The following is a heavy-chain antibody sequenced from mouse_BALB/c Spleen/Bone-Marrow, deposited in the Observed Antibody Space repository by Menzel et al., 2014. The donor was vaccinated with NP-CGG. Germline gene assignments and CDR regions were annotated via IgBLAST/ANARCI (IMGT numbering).Heavy chain of an antibody. CDR2: IWSGGST. V-gene: IGHV2-2*02. D-gene: IGHD1-1*01. CDR1: GFSLTSYG. J-gene: IGHJ4*01. CDR3: ARKLRYYAMDY. Sequence: VQLQQSGPGLVQPSQSLSITCAVSGFSLTSYGVHWVRQSPGKGLEWLGVIWSGGSTDYNAAFISRLSISKDNSKSQVFFKMNSLQANDTAIYDCARKLRYYAMDYWGQGTSVTVSS.